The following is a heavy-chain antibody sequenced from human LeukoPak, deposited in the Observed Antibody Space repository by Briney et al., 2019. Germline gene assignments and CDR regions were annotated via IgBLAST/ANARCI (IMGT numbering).Heavy chain of an antibody. CDR3: ARDRYYYGSGSYPY. V-gene: IGHV1-2*06. J-gene: IGHJ4*02. D-gene: IGHD3-10*01. Sequence: ASVKVSCKASGYTFTGYYMHWVRQAPGQGLEWVGRINPNSGGTNYAQKFQGRVTMTRGTSISTAYMEQSRLRSDDTAVYYCARDRYYYGSGSYPYWGQGTLVTVSS. CDR1: GYTFTGYY. CDR2: INPNSGGT.